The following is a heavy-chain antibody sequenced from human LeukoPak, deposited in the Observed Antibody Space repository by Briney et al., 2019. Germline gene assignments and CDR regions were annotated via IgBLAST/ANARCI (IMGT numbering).Heavy chain of an antibody. CDR2: INPSNGGT. D-gene: IGHD3-22*01. CDR3: ASPTSGYYYGFDY. Sequence: ASVKVSCKASGYTFTSYYIHWVRQAPGQGLEWMGLINPSNGGTNYAQKFQGRVTITRDTSTSTVYMELSRLRSEDTAVYYCASPTSGYYYGFDYWGQGTLVTVSS. J-gene: IGHJ4*02. V-gene: IGHV1-46*01. CDR1: GYTFTSYY.